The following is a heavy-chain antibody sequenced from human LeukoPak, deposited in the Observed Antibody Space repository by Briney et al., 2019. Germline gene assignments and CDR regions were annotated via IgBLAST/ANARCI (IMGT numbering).Heavy chain of an antibody. J-gene: IGHJ4*02. Sequence: ASVKISCKVSGYTFTDYYMHWVQQAPGKGLEWMGLVDPEDGETIYAEKFQGRVTITADTSTDTAYMELSSLTSEDTAVYYCATGNPRITIFGVGSWGQGTLVTVSS. CDR2: VDPEDGET. V-gene: IGHV1-69-2*01. CDR1: GYTFTDYY. CDR3: ATGNPRITIFGVGS. D-gene: IGHD3-3*01.